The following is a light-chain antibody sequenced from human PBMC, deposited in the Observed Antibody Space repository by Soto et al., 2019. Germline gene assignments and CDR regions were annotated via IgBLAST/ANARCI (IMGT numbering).Light chain of an antibody. CDR3: RTWDTGLSAVV. J-gene: IGLJ2*01. CDR1: SSNIGNNY. Sequence: QSVLTQPPSVSAAPGQKVTISCSGSSSNIGNNYVSWYQQLPGTAPKLLIYDNDKRPSGIPDQFSGSKSGTSATLGITGLQTGDEADYYCRTWDTGLSAVVFGGGTKLTVL. CDR2: DND. V-gene: IGLV1-51*01.